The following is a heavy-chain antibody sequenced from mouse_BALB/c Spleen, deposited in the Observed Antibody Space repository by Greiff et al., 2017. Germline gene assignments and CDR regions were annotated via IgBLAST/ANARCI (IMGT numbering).Heavy chain of an antibody. Sequence: EVMLVESGPSLVKPSQTLSLTCSVTGDSITSGYWNWIRKFPGNKLEYMGYISYSGSTYYNPSLKSRISITRDTSKNQYYLQLNSVTTEDTATYYCARNRYDGDAMDYWGQGTSVTVSS. CDR3: ARNRYDGDAMDY. V-gene: IGHV3-8*02. D-gene: IGHD2-14*01. CDR2: ISYSGST. J-gene: IGHJ4*01. CDR1: GDSITSGY.